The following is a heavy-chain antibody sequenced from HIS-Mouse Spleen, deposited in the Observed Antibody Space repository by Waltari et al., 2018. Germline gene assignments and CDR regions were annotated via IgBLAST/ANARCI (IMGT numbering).Heavy chain of an antibody. CDR1: GGAISSIIYY. V-gene: IGHV4-39*07. Sequence: QLQLQESGPGLVKPSAALSLTCPVSGGAISSIIYYWGWFRHPPRQGLEWIGSIYYRGSTYYNPSLKSRVTISVDTSKNQFSLKLSSVTAADTAVYYCAREIPYSSSWYDWYFDLWGRGTLVTVSS. D-gene: IGHD6-13*01. J-gene: IGHJ2*01. CDR3: AREIPYSSSWYDWYFDL. CDR2: IYYRGST.